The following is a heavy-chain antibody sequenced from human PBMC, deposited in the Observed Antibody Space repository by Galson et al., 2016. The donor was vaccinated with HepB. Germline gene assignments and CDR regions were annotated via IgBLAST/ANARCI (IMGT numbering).Heavy chain of an antibody. V-gene: IGHV4-39*07. Sequence: LSLTCSVSGASIRSSSSYYWGWIRQPPGKGLEWIGSVSYTGRTYLNPSLKSRVTMSVDTSKNQFSLKLTSVTAADTAVYYCARRKLCDHDCFPFDSWGQGTLVTVSS. CDR3: ARRKLCDHDCFPFDS. CDR1: GASIRSSSSYY. CDR2: VSYTGRT. D-gene: IGHD2-21*02. J-gene: IGHJ4*02.